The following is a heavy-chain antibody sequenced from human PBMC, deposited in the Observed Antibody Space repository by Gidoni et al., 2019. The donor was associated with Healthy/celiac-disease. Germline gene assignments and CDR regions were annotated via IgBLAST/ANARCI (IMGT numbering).Heavy chain of an antibody. V-gene: IGHV4-59*01. Sequence: QVQLQESGPGLVKPSGTLSLTCTVSGGSISSDYWRWIRQPPGKGLDWIGYIYYSGSTNYNPSLKIRVTISVDTSKTQFSLKLSSVTAADTAVYYCAREARQGGLNWFDPWGQGTLVTVSS. D-gene: IGHD3-16*01. J-gene: IGHJ5*02. CDR3: AREARQGGLNWFDP. CDR2: IYYSGST. CDR1: GGSISSDY.